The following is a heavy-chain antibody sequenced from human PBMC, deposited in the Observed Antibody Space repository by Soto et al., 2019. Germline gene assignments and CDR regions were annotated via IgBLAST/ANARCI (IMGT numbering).Heavy chain of an antibody. Sequence: GGSLRLSCAASGFTFSSYAMHWVRQAPGKGLEWVAVISYDGSNKYYADSVKGRFTISRDTSKNTLYLQMNSLRAEDTAVYYCAKDSHWAINSPTHDYWGHGTLVTVCS. CDR3: AKDSHWAINSPTHDY. CDR1: GFTFSSYA. CDR2: ISYDGSNK. V-gene: IGHV3-30-3*01. D-gene: IGHD1-1*01. J-gene: IGHJ4*01.